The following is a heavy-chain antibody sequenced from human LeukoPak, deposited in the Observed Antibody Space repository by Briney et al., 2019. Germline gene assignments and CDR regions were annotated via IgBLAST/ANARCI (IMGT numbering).Heavy chain of an antibody. CDR1: GFTFSSYA. Sequence: PGGSLRLSCAASGFTFSSYAMSWVRQAPGKGLEWVSAISGSGGSTYYADSVKGRFTISRDNSKNTLYLQMNSLRAEDTAVYYCAKVGYYYDSSGYRDYWGQGTLVTVPS. CDR3: AKVGYYYDSSGYRDY. J-gene: IGHJ4*02. D-gene: IGHD3-22*01. CDR2: ISGSGGST. V-gene: IGHV3-23*01.